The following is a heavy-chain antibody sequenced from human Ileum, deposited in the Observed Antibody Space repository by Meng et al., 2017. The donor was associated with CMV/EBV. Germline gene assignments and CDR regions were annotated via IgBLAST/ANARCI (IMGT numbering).Heavy chain of an antibody. Sequence: GESLKISCSASGFTFRQYGMHWVRQVPGRGLDWVAYIMYDGGIKFYSDSAKGRFTISRDDSKNTLFLQMNSLRLEDTAVYYCAKSGLQYYSNSVDWLDPWGQGTLVTVSS. CDR2: IMYDGGIK. CDR3: AKSGLQYYSNSVDWLDP. V-gene: IGHV3-30*02. D-gene: IGHD4-11*01. J-gene: IGHJ5*02. CDR1: GFTFRQYG.